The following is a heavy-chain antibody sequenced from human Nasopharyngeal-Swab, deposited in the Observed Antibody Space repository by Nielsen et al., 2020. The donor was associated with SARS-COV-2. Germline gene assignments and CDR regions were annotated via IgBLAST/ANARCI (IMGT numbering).Heavy chain of an antibody. CDR1: GGSISSDDW. CDR3: ARGGHWRLDP. CDR2: IYHSGSA. V-gene: IGHV4-4*02. Sequence: SETLSLTCPVSGGSISSDDWWTWVRQPPGKGLEWTGEIYHSGSANYNPSLKSRVTMSVDRSKNQFSLKLNSVTAADTAVYYCARGGHWRLDPWGQGTLVTVSS. J-gene: IGHJ5*02.